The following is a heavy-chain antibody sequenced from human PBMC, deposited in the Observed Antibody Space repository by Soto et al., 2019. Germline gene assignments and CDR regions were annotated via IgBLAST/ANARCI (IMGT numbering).Heavy chain of an antibody. D-gene: IGHD3-10*01. CDR2: ISWNSAMI. CDR3: AKDNRADRGACDY. J-gene: IGHJ4*02. CDR1: GFTFDDFA. V-gene: IGHV3-9*01. Sequence: EVQLVESGGGLVQPGRSLRLSCAASGFTFDDFAMHWVRQAPGKGLEWVSGISWNSAMIGYADSVKGRFTISRDNAKNSLYLQMNSLIPEDTALYFCAKDNRADRGACDYWGQGTLVSVFS.